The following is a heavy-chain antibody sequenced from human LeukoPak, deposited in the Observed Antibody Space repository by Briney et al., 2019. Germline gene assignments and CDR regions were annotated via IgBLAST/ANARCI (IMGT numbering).Heavy chain of an antibody. CDR1: GGSINSYW. CDR2: IYTTGRT. D-gene: IGHD3-16*02. Sequence: SETLSLICSVSGGSINSYWRSWIRQPAGQGLEFIGRIYTTGRTNYDPSLKSRVSMTVDTSKNKFSLELRSVTAADTAVYFCARAGYTITSYRFDYWGPGALVTVSP. CDR3: ARAGYTITSYRFDY. J-gene: IGHJ4*02. V-gene: IGHV4-4*07.